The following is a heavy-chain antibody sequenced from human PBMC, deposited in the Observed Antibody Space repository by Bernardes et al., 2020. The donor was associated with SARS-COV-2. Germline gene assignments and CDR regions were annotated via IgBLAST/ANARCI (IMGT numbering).Heavy chain of an antibody. CDR3: TRGALPQVDHFTIFGLDYFDY. CDR2: IRSKAYGGTT. D-gene: IGHD3-3*01. CDR1: GFTFGDYA. V-gene: IGHV3-49*03. J-gene: IGHJ4*02. Sequence: GGSLRLSRTASGFTFGDYAMSWFRQAPGKGLEWVGFIRSKAYGGTTEYAASVKGRFTISRDDSKSIAYLQMNSLKTEDTAVYYCTRGALPQVDHFTIFGLDYFDYWGQGTLVTVSS.